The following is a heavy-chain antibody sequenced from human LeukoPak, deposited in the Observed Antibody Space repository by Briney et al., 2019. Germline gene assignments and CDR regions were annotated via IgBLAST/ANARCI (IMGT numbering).Heavy chain of an antibody. CDR3: ARGLGGTGDH. V-gene: IGHV3-33*01. CDR2: IWYDGSNK. D-gene: IGHD3-10*01. Sequence: GGSLRLSCAASGFTFSNYGMHWVRQAPGKGLEWVAVIWYDGSNKYYADSVKGRFTISRDNAKNTLDLQMNSLRAEDTAVYYCARGLGGTGDHWGQGTLVTVSS. J-gene: IGHJ4*02. CDR1: GFTFSNYG.